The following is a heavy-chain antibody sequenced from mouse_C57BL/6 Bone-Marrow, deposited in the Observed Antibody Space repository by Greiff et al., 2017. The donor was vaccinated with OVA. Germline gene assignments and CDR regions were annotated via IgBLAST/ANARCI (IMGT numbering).Heavy chain of an antibody. CDR1: GYTFTDYE. Sequence: VQLQESGAELVRPGASVTLSCKASGYTFTDYEMHWVKQTPVHGLEWIGAIDPETGGPASHQKFKGKAILTADKSSSTAYMELLSLTSEDSAVYYSTRSYSNYGDFDDWGQGTTLTVSS. D-gene: IGHD2-5*01. CDR2: IDPETGGP. J-gene: IGHJ2*01. CDR3: TRSYSNYGDFDD. V-gene: IGHV1-15*01.